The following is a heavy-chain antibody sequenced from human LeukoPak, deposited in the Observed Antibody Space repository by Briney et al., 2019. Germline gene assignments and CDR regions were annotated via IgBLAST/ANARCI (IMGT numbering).Heavy chain of an antibody. D-gene: IGHD3-10*01. Sequence: PGRSLRLSCAASGFTFSSNGMHWVRQAPGKGLEWVAVISYDGSNKYYADSVKGRFTISRDNSKNTLYLQMNSLRAEDTAVYYCAKHLGGVFDYWGQGTLVTVSS. CDR3: AKHLGGVFDY. V-gene: IGHV3-30*18. CDR1: GFTFSSNG. CDR2: ISYDGSNK. J-gene: IGHJ4*02.